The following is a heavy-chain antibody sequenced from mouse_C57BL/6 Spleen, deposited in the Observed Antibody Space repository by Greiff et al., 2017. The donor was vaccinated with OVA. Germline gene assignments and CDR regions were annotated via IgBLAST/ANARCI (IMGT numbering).Heavy chain of an antibody. Sequence: VQLQQPGTELVKPGASVKLSCKASGYTFTSYWMHWVKQRPGQGLEWIGNINPSNGGHTYNEKLKSQAPLHVEKSSSTAYMQLSSLTSDDSAVYYCASPTTDYAMDYWGQGTSVTVSS. CDR1: GYTFTSYW. D-gene: IGHD1-1*01. CDR2: INPSNGGH. CDR3: ASPTTDYAMDY. V-gene: IGHV1-53*01. J-gene: IGHJ4*01.